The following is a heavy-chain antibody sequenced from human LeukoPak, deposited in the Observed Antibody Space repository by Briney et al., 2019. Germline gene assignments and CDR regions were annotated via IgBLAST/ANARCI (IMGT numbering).Heavy chain of an antibody. J-gene: IGHJ4*02. CDR1: GFTFSRYG. CDR2: IRYDGSNK. Sequence: GGSLRLSCAASGFTFSRYGMHWVRQAPGKGLEWVAFIRYDGSNKYYADSVKGRFTISRDNSKNTLYLQMNSLRAEDTAVYYCAKVRYGDYDRGVDYWGQGTLVTVSS. V-gene: IGHV3-30*02. CDR3: AKVRYGDYDRGVDY. D-gene: IGHD4-17*01.